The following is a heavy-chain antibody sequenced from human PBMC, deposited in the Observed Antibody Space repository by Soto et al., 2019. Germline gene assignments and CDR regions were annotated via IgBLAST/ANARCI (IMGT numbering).Heavy chain of an antibody. Sequence: PGGSLRLSCAASGFTFSSYAMSWVRQAPGKGLEWVSAISGSGGSTYYADSVKGRFTISRDNSKNTLYLKMNSLRAEDTAVYYCAKIYDFWSGYYFDYWGQGTLVTVSS. CDR2: ISGSGGST. CDR3: AKIYDFWSGYYFDY. D-gene: IGHD3-3*01. V-gene: IGHV3-23*01. J-gene: IGHJ4*02. CDR1: GFTFSSYA.